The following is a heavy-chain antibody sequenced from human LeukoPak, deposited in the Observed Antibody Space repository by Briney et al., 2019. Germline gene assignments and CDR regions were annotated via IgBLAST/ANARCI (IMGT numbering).Heavy chain of an antibody. CDR1: GYTFTSYY. Sequence: ASVKVSCKASGYTFTSYYMHWVRQAPGQGLEWMGIINPSGGGTSYAQKFQGRVTITADKSTSTAYMELSSLRSEDTAVYYCASQSESSSWLDYWGQGTLVTVSS. D-gene: IGHD6-13*01. CDR2: INPSGGGT. J-gene: IGHJ4*02. CDR3: ASQSESSSWLDY. V-gene: IGHV1-46*01.